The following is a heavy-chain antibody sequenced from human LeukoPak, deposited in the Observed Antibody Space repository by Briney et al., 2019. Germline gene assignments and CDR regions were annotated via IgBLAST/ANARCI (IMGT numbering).Heavy chain of an antibody. V-gene: IGHV4-59*08. CDR1: GGSISSYY. CDR2: IYYSGST. Sequence: SETLSLTCTVSGGSISSYYWSWIRQPPGKGLEWIGYIYYSGSTNYNPSLKSRVTISVDTSKNQFSLKLSSVTAADTAVYYCARQETKYYYGMDVWGQGTTVTVSS. D-gene: IGHD2-8*01. CDR3: ARQETKYYYGMDV. J-gene: IGHJ6*02.